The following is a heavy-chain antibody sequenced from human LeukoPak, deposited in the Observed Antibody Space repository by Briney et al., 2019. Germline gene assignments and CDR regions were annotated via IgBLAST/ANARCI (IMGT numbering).Heavy chain of an antibody. CDR3: ARMPDDYWSGYSRPFDY. D-gene: IGHD3-3*01. CDR2: IYTSGST. J-gene: IGHJ4*02. CDR1: GGSISSYY. V-gene: IGHV4-4*07. Sequence: SETLSLTCTVSGGSISSYYWSWIRQPAGKGLEWIGRIYTSGSTNYNPSLKSRVTMSVDTSKNQFSLKLSSVTAADTAVYYCARMPDDYWSGYSRPFDYWGQGTLVTVSS.